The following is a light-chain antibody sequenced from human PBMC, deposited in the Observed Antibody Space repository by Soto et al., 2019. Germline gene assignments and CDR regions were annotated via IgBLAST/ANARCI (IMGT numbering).Light chain of an antibody. CDR3: QQYGSSPWT. Sequence: EIVLTQSPATLSLSPGERGTLSCRASESVTDYLAWYQQKPGQAPRLLVYDVSNRATGIPARFSGGGSGTDFTLTISRLGPEDFAVYYCQQYGSSPWTFGQGTKVDIK. CDR1: ESVTDY. V-gene: IGKV3-20*01. CDR2: DVS. J-gene: IGKJ1*01.